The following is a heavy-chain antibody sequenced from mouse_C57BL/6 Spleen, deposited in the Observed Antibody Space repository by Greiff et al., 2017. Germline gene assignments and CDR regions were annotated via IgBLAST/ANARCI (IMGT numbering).Heavy chain of an antibody. V-gene: IGHV1-53*01. J-gene: IGHJ1*03. CDR1: GYTFTSYW. Sequence: VQLQQSGTELVKPGASVKLSCKASGYTFTSYWMHWVKQRPGQGLEWIGNINPSNGGTNYNEKFKSKATLTVDKSSSTAYMQLSSLTSEDSAVYYCARSGYDYDVGYFDVWGTGTTVTVSS. CDR3: ARSGYDYDVGYFDV. D-gene: IGHD2-4*01. CDR2: INPSNGGT.